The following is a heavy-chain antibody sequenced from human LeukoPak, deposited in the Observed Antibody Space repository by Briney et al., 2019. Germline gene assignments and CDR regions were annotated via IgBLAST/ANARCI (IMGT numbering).Heavy chain of an antibody. V-gene: IGHV3-15*01. D-gene: IGHD1-26*01. CDR2: IKGTSDGATT. CDR3: TTVTGVGASTSR. CDR1: GFSFPNAW. J-gene: IGHJ4*02. Sequence: GGSLRLSCAVSGFSFPNAWLSWVRQAPGKGLEWVGRIKGTSDGATTDYAAPVKGRFTISKDDSKKTMYLQMNSLKTEDTAVYYCTTVTGVGASTSRGGQGTLVTVSS.